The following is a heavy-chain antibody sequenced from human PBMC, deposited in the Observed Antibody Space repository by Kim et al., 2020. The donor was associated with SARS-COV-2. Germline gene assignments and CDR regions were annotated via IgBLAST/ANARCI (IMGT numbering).Heavy chain of an antibody. CDR2: IYSGGSST. J-gene: IGHJ4*02. CDR1: GFTFSSYA. D-gene: IGHD3-22*01. CDR3: AKKADDSSGYYYLY. V-gene: IGHV3-23*03. Sequence: GGSLRLSCAASGFTFSSYAMSWVRQAPGKGLEWVSVIYSGGSSTYYADSVKGRFTISRDNSKNTLYLQMNSLRAEDTAVYYCAKKADDSSGYYYLYWGQGTLVTVSS.